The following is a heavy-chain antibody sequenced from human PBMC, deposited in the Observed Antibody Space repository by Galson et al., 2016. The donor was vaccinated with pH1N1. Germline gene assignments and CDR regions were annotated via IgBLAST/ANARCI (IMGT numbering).Heavy chain of an antibody. J-gene: IGHJ3*02. CDR1: GDSVSSNSAA. CDR3: SRSEYYYDSSGYRHDTFDI. CDR2: TCYRSKWYN. V-gene: IGHV6-1*01. Sequence: ISGDSVSSNSAAWNWIRQSPSRGLEWLGRTCYRSKWYNDYGVSVKSRITINPDTSKNQFSLQLNSVTPEDTAVYYCSRSEYYYDSSGYRHDTFDIWCQGTTVTGSS. D-gene: IGHD3-22*01.